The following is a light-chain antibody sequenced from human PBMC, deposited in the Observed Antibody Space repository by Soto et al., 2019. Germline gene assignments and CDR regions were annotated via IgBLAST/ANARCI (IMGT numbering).Light chain of an antibody. Sequence: EIVLTQSPGTLSLSPGEGATLSCRASQSVRSNYLAWYQQKPGQAPRLLISGASTRAAGISDRFRGSGSGTEFTLTISSLRSEDSAIYYCQQYFEWPPMTFGQGTKVDIK. J-gene: IGKJ1*01. CDR1: QSVRSN. CDR2: GAS. CDR3: QQYFEWPPMT. V-gene: IGKV3-15*01.